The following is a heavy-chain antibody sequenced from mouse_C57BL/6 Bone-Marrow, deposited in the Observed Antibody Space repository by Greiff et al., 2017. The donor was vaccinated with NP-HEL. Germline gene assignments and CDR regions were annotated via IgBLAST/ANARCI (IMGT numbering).Heavy chain of an antibody. CDR3: VYDYDGGYYAMDY. CDR2: IYPGSGST. Sequence: VQLQQPGAELVKPGASVKMSCKASGYTFTSYWITWVKQRPGQGLEWIGDIYPGSGSTNYNEKFKSKATLTVDTSSSTAYMQLSSLTSEDSAVYYCVYDYDGGYYAMDYWGQGTSVTVSS. CDR1: GYTFTSYW. V-gene: IGHV1-55*01. J-gene: IGHJ4*01. D-gene: IGHD2-4*01.